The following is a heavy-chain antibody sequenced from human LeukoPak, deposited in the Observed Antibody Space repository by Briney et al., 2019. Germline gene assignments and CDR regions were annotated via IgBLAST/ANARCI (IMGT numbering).Heavy chain of an antibody. Sequence: GGSLRLSCAASGFTFSTYAMSWVRQAPGKGLEWVSGISGSGDNTNYADSVKGRFTISRDNSKNTVYLQMKSLRAEDTAVYYCAKSSRPVTAMAFFDYWGQGTLVTVSS. CDR3: AKSSRPVTAMAFFDY. CDR2: ISGSGDNT. CDR1: GFTFSTYA. D-gene: IGHD5-18*01. J-gene: IGHJ4*02. V-gene: IGHV3-23*01.